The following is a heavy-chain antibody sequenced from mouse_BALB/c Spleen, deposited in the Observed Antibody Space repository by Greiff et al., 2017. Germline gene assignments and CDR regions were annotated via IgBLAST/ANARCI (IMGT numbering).Heavy chain of an antibody. D-gene: IGHD4-1*01. CDR2: IRSKSNNYAT. CDR1: GFTFNTYA. Sequence: EVMLVESGGGLVQPKGSLKLSCAASGFTFNTYAMNWVRQAPGKGLEWVARIRSKSNNYATYYADSVKDRFTISRDDSQSMLYLQMNNLKTEDTAMYYCVRHDELGRGYWGQGTTLTVSS. V-gene: IGHV10-1*02. CDR3: VRHDELGRGY. J-gene: IGHJ2*01.